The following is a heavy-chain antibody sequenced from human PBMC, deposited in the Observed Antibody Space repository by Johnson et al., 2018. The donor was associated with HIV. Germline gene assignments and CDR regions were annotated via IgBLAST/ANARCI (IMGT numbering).Heavy chain of an antibody. CDR1: GFTFDDYA. D-gene: IGHD6-19*01. CDR3: AKDNGIAGASGDAFDI. J-gene: IGHJ3*02. CDR2: ISWNGGSI. Sequence: VQLVESGGGLVQPGRSLRLSCTASGFTFDDYAMHWVRLAPGKGLEWVSGISWNGGSIAYADSVKGRFNTSRDNAKNSLSLQVKRLRAEDTALYLCAKDNGIAGASGDAFDIWGQGTMVTVSS. V-gene: IGHV3-9*01.